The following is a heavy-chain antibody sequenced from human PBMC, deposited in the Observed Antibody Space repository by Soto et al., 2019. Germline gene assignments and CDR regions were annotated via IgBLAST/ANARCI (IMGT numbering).Heavy chain of an antibody. CDR1: GFTVSSNY. CDR2: IYSGGST. CDR3: ARGVDNLTGYAFRDY. D-gene: IGHD3-9*01. Sequence: EVQLVESGGGLVQPGGSLRLSCAASGFTVSSNYMSWVRQAPGKGLEWVSVIYSGGSTYYADSVKGRFTISRDNSKNTIERQMNSLRAEDTAGYYCARGVDNLTGYAFRDYWGQGTLVTVSS. J-gene: IGHJ4*02. V-gene: IGHV3-66*01.